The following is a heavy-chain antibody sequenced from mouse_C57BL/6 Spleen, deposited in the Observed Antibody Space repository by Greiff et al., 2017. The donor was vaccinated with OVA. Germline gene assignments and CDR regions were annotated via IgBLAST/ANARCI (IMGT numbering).Heavy chain of an antibody. Sequence: DVKLQESGGGLVKPGGSLKLSCAASGFTFSSYAMSWVRQTPEKRLEWVATISDGGSYTYYPDNVKGRFTISRDNAKNNLYLQMSHLKSEDTAMYYCARDRGYYYGSSPMDYWGQGTSVTVSS. D-gene: IGHD1-1*01. CDR2: ISDGGSYT. J-gene: IGHJ4*01. V-gene: IGHV5-4*01. CDR3: ARDRGYYYGSSPMDY. CDR1: GFTFSSYA.